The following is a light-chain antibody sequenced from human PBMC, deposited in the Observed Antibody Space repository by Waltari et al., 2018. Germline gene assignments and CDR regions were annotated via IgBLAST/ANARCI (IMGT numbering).Light chain of an antibody. CDR1: QSVSTF. J-gene: IGKJ4*01. CDR2: AAS. V-gene: IGKV1-39*01. Sequence: EIQMTQSPSSLFASVGDSVTISCRASQSVSTFLNWYQHKPGKAPRLLIYAASTLSSGVPSRFSGNGSRTDFTLTMSGVQSDDIAVYYCQQGLISPRFTFGGGSKVQIK. CDR3: QQGLISPRFT.